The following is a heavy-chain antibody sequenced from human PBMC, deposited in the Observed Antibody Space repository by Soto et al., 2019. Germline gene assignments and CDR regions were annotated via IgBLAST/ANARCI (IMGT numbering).Heavy chain of an antibody. CDR2: IYPGDSDT. CDR3: ARTAAAGKYYNGMDV. CDR1: GYSFTSYW. V-gene: IGHV5-51*01. Sequence: GESLKISCKCSGYSFTSYWIGWARQMPGKGLEWMGIIYPGDSDTRYSPSFQGQVTISADKSISTAYLQWSSLKASDTAMYYCARTAAAGKYYNGMDVWGQGTTVTGSS. D-gene: IGHD6-13*01. J-gene: IGHJ6*02.